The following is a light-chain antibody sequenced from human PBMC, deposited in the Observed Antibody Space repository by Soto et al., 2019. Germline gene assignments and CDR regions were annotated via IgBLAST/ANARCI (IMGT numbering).Light chain of an antibody. Sequence: DIQMTQSPSAMSASVGDIVTITCVASQRISSWLAWYQQKPGKAPKFLIYDGSTLESGVPARFSGSGSGTEFTLTISSLQPDDFGTYFCQQYDSYPWTFGQGTKVDNK. J-gene: IGKJ1*01. CDR3: QQYDSYPWT. CDR1: QRISSW. V-gene: IGKV1-5*01. CDR2: DGS.